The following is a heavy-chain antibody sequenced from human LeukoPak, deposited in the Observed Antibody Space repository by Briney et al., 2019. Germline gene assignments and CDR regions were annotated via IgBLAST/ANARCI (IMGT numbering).Heavy chain of an antibody. Sequence: IICSCGSPPSADSVKLRFTISIDNSNHTLYLQMNSLRAEDTAVYYCAKAVRLGATDYFDYWGQGTLVSVSS. CDR2: IICSCGSP. D-gene: IGHD1-26*01. CDR3: AKAVRLGATDYFDY. V-gene: IGHV3-23*01. J-gene: IGHJ4*02.